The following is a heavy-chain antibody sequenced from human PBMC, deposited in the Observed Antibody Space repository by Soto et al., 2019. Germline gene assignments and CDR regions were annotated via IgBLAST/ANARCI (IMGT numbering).Heavy chain of an antibody. Sequence: GGSLRLSCAASGFTFGNYAMSWVRQAPGKGLEWVSAISATGGSTYYADSVKGRFTISRDNSKNTLFLQMNSLRADDTAVYYCAKPVSSGYDVDYWGQGTLVTVSS. CDR2: ISATGGST. CDR3: AKPVSSGYDVDY. CDR1: GFTFGNYA. V-gene: IGHV3-23*01. J-gene: IGHJ4*02. D-gene: IGHD5-12*01.